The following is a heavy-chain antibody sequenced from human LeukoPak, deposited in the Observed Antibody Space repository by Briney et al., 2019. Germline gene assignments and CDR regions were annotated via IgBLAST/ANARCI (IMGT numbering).Heavy chain of an antibody. CDR2: IKQDGSER. CDR1: GFTFSNYW. Sequence: GSLRLSCAASGFTFSNYWMSWVRQAPGKGLEWVANIKQDGSERYYVDSVKGRFTISRDNAKNSLYLQMTSLRAEDTAVYYCARESPDLFDYWGQGTLVTVSS. V-gene: IGHV3-7*01. D-gene: IGHD1-14*01. J-gene: IGHJ4*02. CDR3: ARESPDLFDY.